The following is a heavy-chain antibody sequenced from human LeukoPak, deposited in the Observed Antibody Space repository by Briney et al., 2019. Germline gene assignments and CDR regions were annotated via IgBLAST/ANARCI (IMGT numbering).Heavy chain of an antibody. CDR1: GYRFTSYA. CDR2: INTNTGNP. D-gene: IGHD2-2*01. CDR3: AREYCSSTSCFDY. J-gene: IGHJ4*02. V-gene: IGHV7-4-1*02. Sequence: ASVKVSCKTSGYRFTSYATNWVRQGPGQGLEWMGWINTNTGNPTYAQGFTGRFVFSLDTSVSTAYLQISSLKAEDTAVYYCAREYCSSTSCFDYWGQGTLVTVSS.